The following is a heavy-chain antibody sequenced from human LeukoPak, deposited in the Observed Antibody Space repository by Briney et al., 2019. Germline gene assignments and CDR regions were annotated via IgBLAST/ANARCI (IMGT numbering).Heavy chain of an antibody. CDR3: ARAAIAAARIYYYMDV. D-gene: IGHD6-13*01. J-gene: IGHJ6*03. CDR2: ISTSDRTT. Sequence: GGTLRLSCAASGFILSDYYMSWIRQAPGKGLEWVAYISTSDRTTYYADSAKGRFTISRDNAKNSLYLQMNSLRAEDTAVYYCARAAIAAARIYYYMDVWGKGTTVTVSS. V-gene: IGHV3-11*04. CDR1: GFILSDYY.